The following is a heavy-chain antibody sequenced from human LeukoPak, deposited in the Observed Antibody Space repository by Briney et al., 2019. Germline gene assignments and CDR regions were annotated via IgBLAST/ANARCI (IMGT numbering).Heavy chain of an antibody. Sequence: SQTLSLTCTVSGYSISSGYHWGWIRQPPGKGLEWIGSIYHSGSTYYNPSLKSRVTISVDTSKNQFSLKLSSVTAADTAVYYCARGYYDYVWGSYRNAFDIWGQGTMVTVSS. CDR1: GYSISSGYH. D-gene: IGHD3-16*02. CDR3: ARGYYDYVWGSYRNAFDI. V-gene: IGHV4-38-2*02. CDR2: IYHSGST. J-gene: IGHJ3*02.